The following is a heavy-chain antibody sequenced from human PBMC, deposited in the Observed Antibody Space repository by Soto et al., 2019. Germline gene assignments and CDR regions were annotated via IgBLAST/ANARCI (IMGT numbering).Heavy chain of an antibody. J-gene: IGHJ4*02. CDR1: SGSISSYY. CDR2: IYYSGST. Sequence: SETLSLTCTVSSGSISSYYWSWIRQPPGKGLEWIGYIYYSGSTNYNPSLKSRVTISVDTSKNQFSLKLSSVTAADTAVYYCARDKLGGSYGIFDYWGQGTLVTVSS. D-gene: IGHD1-26*01. CDR3: ARDKLGGSYGIFDY. V-gene: IGHV4-59*01.